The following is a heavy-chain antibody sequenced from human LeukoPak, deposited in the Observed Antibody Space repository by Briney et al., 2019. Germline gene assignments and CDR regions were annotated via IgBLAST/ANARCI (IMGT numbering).Heavy chain of an antibody. CDR2: IYYSGST. V-gene: IGHV4-59*01. J-gene: IGHJ4*02. Sequence: SETLSLTCTVSGGSISSYYWSWIRQPPGKGLEWIGYIYYSGSTNYNPSLKSRVTISVDTSKNQFSLKLSSVTAADTAVYYCARDRGTMFPFDYWGQGTLVTVSS. D-gene: IGHD3-10*02. CDR1: GGSISSYY. CDR3: ARDRGTMFPFDY.